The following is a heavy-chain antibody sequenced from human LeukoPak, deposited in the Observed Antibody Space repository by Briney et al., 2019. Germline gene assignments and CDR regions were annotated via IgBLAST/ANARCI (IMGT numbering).Heavy chain of an antibody. CDR2: IYTSGST. Sequence: SETLSLTCAVYGGSFSSYYWSWIRQPAGKGLGWIGRIYTSGSTNYNPSLKSRVTMSVDTSKNQFSLKLSSVTAADTAVYYCAREVGAFDIWGQGTMVTVSS. V-gene: IGHV4-4*07. D-gene: IGHD1-26*01. CDR1: GGSFSSYY. J-gene: IGHJ3*02. CDR3: AREVGAFDI.